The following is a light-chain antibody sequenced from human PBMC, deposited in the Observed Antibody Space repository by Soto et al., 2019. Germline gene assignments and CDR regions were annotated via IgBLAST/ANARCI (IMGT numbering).Light chain of an antibody. CDR2: AAS. J-gene: IGKJ1*01. CDR1: QGISSY. CDR3: QQYYSYPT. Sequence: AIRMTQSPSSFSASTGDRVTITCRASQGISSYLAWYQQKPGKAPKLLIYAASTMQSGVTSRVSGSGSGTDFTLTILWLQSEDFATYYCQQYYSYPTFGQGTKVEIK. V-gene: IGKV1-8*01.